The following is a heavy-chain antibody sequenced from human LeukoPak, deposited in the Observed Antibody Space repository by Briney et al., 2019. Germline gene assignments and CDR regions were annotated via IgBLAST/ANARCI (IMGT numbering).Heavy chain of an antibody. V-gene: IGHV4-34*01. D-gene: IGHD3-10*01. CDR3: ARGRAGSGSYSRNFDY. CDR2: INHSGST. J-gene: IGHJ4*02. Sequence: SETLSLTCAVYGGSFSGYYWSWIRQPPGKGLEWIGEINHSGSTNYNPSLKSRVTISVDTSKNQFSLKLSSVTAADTAVYYCARGRAGSGSYSRNFDYWGQGTLVTVSS. CDR1: GGSFSGYY.